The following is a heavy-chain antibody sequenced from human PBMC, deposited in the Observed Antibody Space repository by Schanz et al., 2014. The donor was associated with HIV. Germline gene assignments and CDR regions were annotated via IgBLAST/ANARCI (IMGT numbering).Heavy chain of an antibody. CDR3: AKEWYYGAGSMDYGLDV. V-gene: IGHV3-30*18. CDR2: ISNDGSNE. Sequence: QVQVVESGGGVVQPGRSLRLSCAASEFIFSSYGIHWVRQAPGKGLEWVAVISNDGSNEYYADSVKGRFTLSRDNSENTVYLQMNSLRAEETAVYYCAKEWYYGAGSMDYGLDVWGQGTTVTVSS. D-gene: IGHD3-10*01. J-gene: IGHJ6*02. CDR1: EFIFSSYG.